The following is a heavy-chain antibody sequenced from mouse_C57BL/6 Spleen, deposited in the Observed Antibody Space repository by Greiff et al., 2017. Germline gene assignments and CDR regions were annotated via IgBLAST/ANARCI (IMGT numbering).Heavy chain of an antibody. D-gene: IGHD1-1*01. CDR2: IWWDDDK. V-gene: IGHV8-8*01. J-gene: IGHJ2*01. Sequence: VKLVESGPGILQPSQTLSLTCSFSGFSLSTFGMGVGWIRQPSGKGLVWLAHIWWDDDKYYNPARKSRLTISKDTSKNQVFLKSANVDTADAATYYCARMSSHFDYWGQGTTLTVSS. CDR3: ARMSSHFDY. CDR1: GFSLSTFGMG.